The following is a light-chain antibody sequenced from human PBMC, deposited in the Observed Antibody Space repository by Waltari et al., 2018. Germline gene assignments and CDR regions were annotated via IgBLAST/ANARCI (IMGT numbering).Light chain of an antibody. CDR3: CSYAGISL. Sequence: QSALTQPASVSGSPGQSITISCTGTSSDVGSYNLVSWYQHHPGKAPKLMIYEVSKRPSGVSNRFSGSKSDKTASRTISGLQAEDEADYYCCSYAGISLFGGGTKLTVL. J-gene: IGLJ2*01. CDR1: SSDVGSYNL. V-gene: IGLV2-23*02. CDR2: EVS.